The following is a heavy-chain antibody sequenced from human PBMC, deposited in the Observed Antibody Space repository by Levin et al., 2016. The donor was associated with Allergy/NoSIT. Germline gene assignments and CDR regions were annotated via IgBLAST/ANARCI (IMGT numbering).Heavy chain of an antibody. CDR1: GFTFSSYD. V-gene: IGHV3-13*04. CDR3: ARAKGSYEPYYYYGMDV. D-gene: IGHD1-26*01. Sequence: GGSLRLSCAASGFTFSSYDMHWVRQATGKGLEWVSAIGTAGDTYYPGSVKGRFTISRENAKNSLYLQMNSLRAGDTAVYYCARAKGSYEPYYYYGMDVWGQGTTVTVSS. CDR2: IGTAGDT. J-gene: IGHJ6*02.